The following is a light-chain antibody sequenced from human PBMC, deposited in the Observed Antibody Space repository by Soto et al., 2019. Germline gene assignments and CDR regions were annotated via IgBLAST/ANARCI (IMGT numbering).Light chain of an antibody. CDR1: SSNIGGNT. CDR3: ATWDDSLNGVV. V-gene: IGLV1-44*01. J-gene: IGLJ2*01. Sequence: QFVLTQPPSASETPGQRVTISCSGSSSNIGGNTVNWYQQFPGTAPKLLIYGNNQRPLGVPDRFSGSKSGTSASLAISGLQSEDEADYYCATWDDSLNGVVFGGGTKLTVL. CDR2: GNN.